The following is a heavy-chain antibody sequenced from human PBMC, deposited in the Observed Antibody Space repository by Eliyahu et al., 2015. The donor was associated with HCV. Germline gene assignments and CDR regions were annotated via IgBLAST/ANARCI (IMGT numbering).Heavy chain of an antibody. J-gene: IGHJ6*02. V-gene: IGHV1-3*01. CDR3: ARGCDFWSGYYTGLCYYYGMDV. D-gene: IGHD3-3*01. CDR2: INAANGNT. CDR1: GYTFTNYA. Sequence: EVKKPGASVKLSCKASGYTFTNYAVHXVRQAPGQRLEWMGWINAANGNTKYSQNFQGRVTITMDASATTAYMELSSLTSEDTAVYYCARGCDFWSGYYTGLCYYYGMDVWGPGTTVTVSS.